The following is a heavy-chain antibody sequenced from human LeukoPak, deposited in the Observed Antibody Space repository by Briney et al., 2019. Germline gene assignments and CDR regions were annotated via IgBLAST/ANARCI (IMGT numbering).Heavy chain of an antibody. CDR3: ARVQGSPY. V-gene: IGHV3-21*01. CDR2: ITGDSSYI. Sequence: GGSLRLSCTASGFTFSDYTLNWVRRPPGKGLEWLSSITGDSSYIYYADSVKGRFTVSRDNAKNSLYLHINSLRVEDTAVYYCARVQGSPYWGQGTLVTVSS. J-gene: IGHJ4*02. CDR1: GFTFSDYT.